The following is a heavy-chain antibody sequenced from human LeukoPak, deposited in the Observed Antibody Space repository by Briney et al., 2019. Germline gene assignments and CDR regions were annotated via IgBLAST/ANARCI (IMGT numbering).Heavy chain of an antibody. Sequence: ASVKVSCKASGYTFTSYGISWVRPAPGQGLEWMGWISAYNGNTNYAQKLQGRVTMTTDTPTSTAYMELRSLRSDDTAVYYCARGSRLVYYFDYWGQGTLVTVSS. J-gene: IGHJ4*02. CDR2: ISAYNGNT. CDR1: GYTFTSYG. CDR3: ARGSRLVYYFDY. D-gene: IGHD6-19*01. V-gene: IGHV1-18*01.